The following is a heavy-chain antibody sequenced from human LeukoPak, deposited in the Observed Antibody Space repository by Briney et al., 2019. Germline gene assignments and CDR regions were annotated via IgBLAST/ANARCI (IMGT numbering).Heavy chain of an antibody. CDR3: AKTSVGEGRIIGSGYFDN. J-gene: IGHJ4*02. V-gene: IGHV3-23*01. CDR2: LSGSGTVT. Sequence: GGSLRLSCAASGFTFSNHAMNWVRQAPGKGLEWVSILSGSGTVTYYADSVKGRFTISRDNSKNTLYLQMNSLRAEDTAVYYCAKTSVGEGRIIGSGYFDNWGEGTLVT. CDR1: GFTFSNHA. D-gene: IGHD2-15*01.